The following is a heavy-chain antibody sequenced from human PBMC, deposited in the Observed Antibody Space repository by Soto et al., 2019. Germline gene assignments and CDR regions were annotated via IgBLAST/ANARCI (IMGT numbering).Heavy chain of an antibody. V-gene: IGHV2-26*01. CDR3: ARIQTVAEEEGYYSVGYGMAV. Sequence: QVTLKESGPVLVKPTETLTLTCNVSGFSLSHRRMGVSWIRQPPGKALEWLAHIFWNDDKSYSTSLQSRLTISRGTSSTQVVLTMTDMAPVDTATYYCARIQTVAEEEGYYSVGYGMAVWGQGTTVTVSS. CDR1: GFSLSHRRMG. J-gene: IGHJ6*02. CDR2: IFWNDDK. D-gene: IGHD3-10*01.